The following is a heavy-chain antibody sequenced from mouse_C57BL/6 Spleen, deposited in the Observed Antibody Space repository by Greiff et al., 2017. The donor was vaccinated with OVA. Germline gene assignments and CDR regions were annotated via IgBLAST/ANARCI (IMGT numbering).Heavy chain of an antibody. Sequence: QVQLKQPGAELVRPGSSVKLSCKASGYTFTSYWMDWVKQRPGQGLEWIGNIYPSDSETHYNQKFKDKATLTVDKSSSTAYMQLSILTSEDATVYYCARFGDDYWGQGTSVTVSS. CDR3: ARFGDDY. CDR2: IYPSDSET. D-gene: IGHD3-3*01. V-gene: IGHV1-61*01. CDR1: GYTFTSYW. J-gene: IGHJ4*01.